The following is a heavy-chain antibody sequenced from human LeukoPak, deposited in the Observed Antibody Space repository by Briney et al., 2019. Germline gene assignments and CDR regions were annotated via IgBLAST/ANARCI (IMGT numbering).Heavy chain of an antibody. CDR2: ISSSGSTI. D-gene: IGHD3-10*01. V-gene: IGHV3-11*04. CDR3: ARAQPQFHYGSGSYQYYFDY. J-gene: IGHJ4*02. CDR1: GFTFSDYY. Sequence: GGSLRLSCAASGFTFSDYYMSWIRQAPGKGLEWVSYISSSGSTIYYADSVEGRFTISRDNAKNSLYLQMNSLRAEDTAVYYCARAQPQFHYGSGSYQYYFDYWGQGTLVTVSS.